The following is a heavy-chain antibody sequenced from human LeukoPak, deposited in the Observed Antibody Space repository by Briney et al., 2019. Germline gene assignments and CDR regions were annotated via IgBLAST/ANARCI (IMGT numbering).Heavy chain of an antibody. CDR2: INHSGST. CDR1: GGSFSGYY. J-gene: IGHJ4*02. D-gene: IGHD2-21*02. Sequence: PSETLSLTCAVYGGSFSGYYWSWIRQPPGKGLEWIGEINHSGSTNYNPSLKSRVTISVDTSKNQFSLKLSSVTAADTAVYYCARTRRVAVTATHPYYFDHWGQGTLVTVSS. V-gene: IGHV4-34*01. CDR3: ARTRRVAVTATHPYYFDH.